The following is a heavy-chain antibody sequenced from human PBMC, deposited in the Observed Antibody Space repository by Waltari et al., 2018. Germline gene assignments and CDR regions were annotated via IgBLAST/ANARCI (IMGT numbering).Heavy chain of an antibody. CDR3: ARDYCDRTNCHGMDV. J-gene: IGHJ6*02. V-gene: IGHV3-30*04. D-gene: IGHD3-22*01. CDR2: ISYNERNI. CDR1: EFTFSSYS. Sequence: VQLVESGGGVVPPGRSLRLSCAFSEFTFSSYSLHWVGHAPGKGLDGVSVISYNERNIYYVDSVKGRFTISRDNSKKMLYLQMKNRRAEYTAVYYCARDYCDRTNCHGMDVWGQGTTVTVSS.